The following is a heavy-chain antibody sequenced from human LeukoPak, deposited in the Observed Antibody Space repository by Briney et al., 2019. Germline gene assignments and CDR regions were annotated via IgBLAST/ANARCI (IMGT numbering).Heavy chain of an antibody. CDR2: ISSSSYI. J-gene: IGHJ5*02. D-gene: IGHD6-13*01. V-gene: IGHV3-21*01. CDR1: GFTFSSYN. Sequence: GGSLRLSCAASGFTFSSYNMNWVRQAPGKGLEWVSSISSSSYIYYADSVKGRFTISRDNAKNSLFLQMSSLRAEDTAVYYCARDGGYSSSWPEPDRTFWFDPWGQGTLVTVSS. CDR3: ARDGGYSSSWPEPDRTFWFDP.